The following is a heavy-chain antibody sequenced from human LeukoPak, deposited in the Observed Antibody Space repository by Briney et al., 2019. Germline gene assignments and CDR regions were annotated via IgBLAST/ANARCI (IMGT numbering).Heavy chain of an antibody. CDR3: ATIAVAGGNYYYYGMDA. J-gene: IGHJ6*02. D-gene: IGHD6-19*01. Sequence: SETLSLTCAVYGGSFSGYDWSWIRQPPGKGLEWIGEINHSGSTNYNPSLKSRVTISVDTSKNQFSLKLSSVTAADTAVYYCATIAVAGGNYYYYGMDAWGQGTTVTVSS. CDR1: GGSFSGYD. CDR2: INHSGST. V-gene: IGHV4-34*01.